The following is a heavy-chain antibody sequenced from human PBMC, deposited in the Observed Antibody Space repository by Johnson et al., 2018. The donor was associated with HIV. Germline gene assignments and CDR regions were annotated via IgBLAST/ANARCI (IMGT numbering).Heavy chain of an antibody. D-gene: IGHD3-9*01. CDR1: GFTFSNAW. V-gene: IGHV3-15*01. Sequence: VQLVESGGGLVKPGGSLRLSCAASGFTFSNAWMSWVRQAPGKGLEWVGRIKSKPDGGTTDYAAPVKGRFTISRDDSKNTLYLQMNSLKTEDTAVYYCTTAGLRYFDWFTGAFDIWGQGTMVTVSS. CDR3: TTAGLRYFDWFTGAFDI. CDR2: IKSKPDGGTT. J-gene: IGHJ3*02.